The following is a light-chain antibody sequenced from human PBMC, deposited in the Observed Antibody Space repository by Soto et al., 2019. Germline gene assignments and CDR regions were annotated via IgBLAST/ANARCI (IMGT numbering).Light chain of an antibody. CDR2: SAS. J-gene: IGKJ1*01. Sequence: DILLTQSPGTLSLSPGQRATLSCGGSQSLSSAFLAWYQKKPGQAPRLLIYSASSRATGVPDRFSGSGYGTDFTITISRMQNEDFEVYYCQQCGSSTETFGHGTQVDIK. CDR3: QQCGSSTET. V-gene: IGKV3-20*01. CDR1: QSLSSAF.